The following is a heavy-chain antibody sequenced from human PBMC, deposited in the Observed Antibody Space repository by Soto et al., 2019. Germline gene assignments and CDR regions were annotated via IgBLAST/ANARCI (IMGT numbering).Heavy chain of an antibody. CDR1: GASISIGGYY. J-gene: IGHJ4*02. Sequence: ASETLSLTCTVSGASISIGGYYWTWIRQHPTKGLEWIGYIYYSGSTYYNPSLKSRVTMSVDTSKNEFYLKLSSVTAADTAVYYCARGPNPMIRGVVISAFEFWGQGSLVTVSS. CDR2: IYYSGST. D-gene: IGHD3-10*01. CDR3: ARGPNPMIRGVVISAFEF. V-gene: IGHV4-31*03.